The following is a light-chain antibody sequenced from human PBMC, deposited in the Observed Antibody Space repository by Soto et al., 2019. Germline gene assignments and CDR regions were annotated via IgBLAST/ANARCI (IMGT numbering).Light chain of an antibody. CDR2: GAS. CDR3: QQRSNWPALT. CDR1: QSVSSR. V-gene: IGKV3-15*01. Sequence: IVLTQSPATLSVSPGERVTLSCRASQSVSSRLAWYHQKPGQSPRLLIYGASTRATGIPARFSGSGSGTEFTLTISRLEPEDFAVYYCQQRSNWPALTLGGGPQGGYQ. J-gene: IGKJ4*01.